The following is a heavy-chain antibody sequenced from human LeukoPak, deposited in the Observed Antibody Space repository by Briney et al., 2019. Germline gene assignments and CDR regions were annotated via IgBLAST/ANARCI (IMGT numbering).Heavy chain of an antibody. J-gene: IGHJ4*02. D-gene: IGHD6-19*01. CDR3: ARLGSSGWGS. CDR1: GGSFSGYY. V-gene: IGHV4-34*01. CDR2: INHSGST. Sequence: PSETLSLTCAVYGGSFSGYYRSWIRQPPGKGLEWIGEINHSGSTNYNPSLKSRVTISVDTSKNQFSLKLSSVTAADTAVYYCARLGSSGWGSWGQGTLVTVSS.